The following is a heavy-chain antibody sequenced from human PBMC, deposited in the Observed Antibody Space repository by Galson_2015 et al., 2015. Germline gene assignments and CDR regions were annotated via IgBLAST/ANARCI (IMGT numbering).Heavy chain of an antibody. CDR1: GFTFSSYA. D-gene: IGHD2-2*01. CDR2: ISGSGGST. J-gene: IGHJ5*02. Sequence: SLRLSCAASGFTFSSYAMSWVRQAPGKGLEWVSAISGSGGSTYYADSVKGRFTISRDNSKNTLYLQMNSLKTEDTAVYYCTSPSGICSSTSCSSPWGQGTLVTVSS. V-gene: IGHV3-23*01. CDR3: TSPSGICSSTSCSSP.